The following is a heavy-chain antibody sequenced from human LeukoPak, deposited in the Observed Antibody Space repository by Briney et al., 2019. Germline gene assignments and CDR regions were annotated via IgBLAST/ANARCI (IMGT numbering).Heavy chain of an antibody. CDR1: GFSFSNYV. CDR2: ISYDGNNK. CDR3: AKGLQVAEPPDY. J-gene: IGHJ4*02. Sequence: GRSLRLSCAVSGFSFSNYVMYWVRQAPRKGLEWVAVISYDGNNKYYADSVKGRFTISRDNSKNTLYLQMSSLRGEDTAVYYCAKGLQVAEPPDYWGQGILVTVSS. D-gene: IGHD2-15*01. V-gene: IGHV3-30*18.